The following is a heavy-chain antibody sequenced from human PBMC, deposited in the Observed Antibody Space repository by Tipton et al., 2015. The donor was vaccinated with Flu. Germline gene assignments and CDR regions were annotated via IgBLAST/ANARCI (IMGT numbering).Heavy chain of an antibody. CDR1: GGSISSYY. D-gene: IGHD5-12*01. J-gene: IGHJ3*01. Sequence: TLSLTCTVSGGSISSYYWSWIRQPAGKGLEWIGRISTSGSTNYNASLESRVTMSRDTSKNQFSLRLRSATAADTALYYCARDLRGYSGYTGGDAFDVWGPGMMVTVSS. CDR3: ARDLRGYSGYTGGDAFDV. CDR2: ISTSGST. V-gene: IGHV4-4*07.